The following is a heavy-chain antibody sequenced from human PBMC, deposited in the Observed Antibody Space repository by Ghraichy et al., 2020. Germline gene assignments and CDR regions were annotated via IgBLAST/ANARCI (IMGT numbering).Heavy chain of an antibody. Sequence: GGSLRLSCAASGFTLSTYWMNWVRQAPGKGLEWVANIKQDGSVKAYVDSVKGRFTISRDNAKNSLYLQMNSLRAEDTAVYYCARGSPVFDSWGQGTLVTVTS. CDR1: GFTLSTYW. V-gene: IGHV3-7*03. CDR3: ARGSPVFDS. J-gene: IGHJ4*02. CDR2: IKQDGSVK.